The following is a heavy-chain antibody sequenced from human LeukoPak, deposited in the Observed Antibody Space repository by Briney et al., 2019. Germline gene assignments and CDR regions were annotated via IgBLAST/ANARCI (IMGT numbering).Heavy chain of an antibody. CDR1: GFTFSSYG. V-gene: IGHV3-30*18. CDR3: AKAADQYYYSYFYYMDV. J-gene: IGHJ6*03. D-gene: IGHD2/OR15-2a*01. CDR2: ISYDGSSK. Sequence: GGSLRLSCAASGFTFSSYGMHWVRQAPGKGLEWVAVISYDGSSKDYADSVKGRFTISRDNSKNTLYLQMNSLTVEDTAVYYCAKAADQYYYSYFYYMDVWGKGTTVTVSS.